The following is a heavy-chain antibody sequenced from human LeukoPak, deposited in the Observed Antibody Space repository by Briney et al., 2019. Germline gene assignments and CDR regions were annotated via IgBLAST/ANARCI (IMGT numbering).Heavy chain of an antibody. CDR2: ISGSSGYT. CDR1: GLTFSDYY. J-gene: IGHJ4*02. V-gene: IGHV3-11*03. Sequence: GGSLRLSCAASGLTFSDYYMSWIRQAPGKGLEWVSYISGSSGYTNYADSVKGRFTISRDNAKNSLYLQMNNLRAEDTAIYYCAAVSYYVFDYWGQGTLVTVSS. D-gene: IGHD3-10*02. CDR3: AAVSYYVFDY.